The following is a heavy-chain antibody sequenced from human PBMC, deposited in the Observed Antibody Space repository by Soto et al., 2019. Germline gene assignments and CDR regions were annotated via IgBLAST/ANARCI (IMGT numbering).Heavy chain of an antibody. V-gene: IGHV1-69*02. D-gene: IGHD5-12*01. CDR2: IIPILGIA. Sequence: QVQLVQSGAEVKKPGSSVKVSCKASGGTFSSYTISWVRQAPGQGLEWMGRIIPILGIANYAQKFQGRVTITADKSTSTAYMELSSLRSEDTAVYYCVGLNISGYDSFDYWGQGTLVTVSS. J-gene: IGHJ4*02. CDR3: VGLNISGYDSFDY. CDR1: GGTFSSYT.